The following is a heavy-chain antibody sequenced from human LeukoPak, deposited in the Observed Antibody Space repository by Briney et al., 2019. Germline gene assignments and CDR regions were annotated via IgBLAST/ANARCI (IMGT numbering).Heavy chain of an antibody. CDR1: GFTFSSYA. CDR2: MRDSGRST. Sequence: PGGSLRLSCAASGFTFSSYAMSWVRQAPGKGLEWVSRMRDSGRSTYYAESVNCRFTISRDNSKSTLYLQMNSLRAEDTAVYCCASSTVTRPDYFDYWGEGGLVTVSS. D-gene: IGHD4-17*01. V-gene: IGHV3-23*01. CDR3: ASSTVTRPDYFDY. J-gene: IGHJ4*02.